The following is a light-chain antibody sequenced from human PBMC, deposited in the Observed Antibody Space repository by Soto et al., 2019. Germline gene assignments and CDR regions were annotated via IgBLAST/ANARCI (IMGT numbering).Light chain of an antibody. V-gene: IGLV1-44*01. CDR3: ATWDDSLNGVM. Sequence: SVLTQPPSASGAPGQRVTIICSGSSSNIGGNTVNWYQQLPGTAPKLLIYGDNQRPSGVPDRFSGSKSDTSASLAISGLQSEDEADYYCATWDDSLNGVMFGGGTKLTVL. CDR1: SSNIGGNT. CDR2: GDN. J-gene: IGLJ3*02.